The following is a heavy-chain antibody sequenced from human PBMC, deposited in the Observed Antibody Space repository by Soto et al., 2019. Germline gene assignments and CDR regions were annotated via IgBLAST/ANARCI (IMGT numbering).Heavy chain of an antibody. Sequence: QVQLVQSGAEVKKPGASVKVSCKASGYTFTNYAFSWVRQAPGQGLEWMGWISAYKGNTNSPQKLQGRVTMTTDTSPSTAYMELRSLRSDDTAVYYCARDLAAAGPFDCWGQGTLVTVSS. D-gene: IGHD6-13*01. V-gene: IGHV1-18*01. CDR1: GYTFTNYA. CDR3: ARDLAAAGPFDC. CDR2: ISAYKGNT. J-gene: IGHJ4*02.